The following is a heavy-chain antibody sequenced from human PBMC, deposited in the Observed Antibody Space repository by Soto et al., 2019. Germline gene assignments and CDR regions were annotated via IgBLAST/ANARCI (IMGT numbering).Heavy chain of an antibody. D-gene: IGHD2-2*01. CDR3: ARDSRYCSSTSCTGPLGMDV. V-gene: IGHV4-30-4*01. CDR2: IYYSGST. Sequence: LSLTCTVSGGSVSSGDYYWSWIRQPPGKGLEWIGYIYYSGSTYYNPSLKSRVTISVDTSKNQFSLKLSSVTAADTAVYYCARDSRYCSSTSCTGPLGMDVWGQGTTVTVSS. CDR1: GGSVSSGDYY. J-gene: IGHJ6*02.